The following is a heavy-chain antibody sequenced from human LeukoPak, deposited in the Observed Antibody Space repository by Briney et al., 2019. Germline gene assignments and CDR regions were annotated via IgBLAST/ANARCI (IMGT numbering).Heavy chain of an antibody. CDR1: GFTVTTNY. V-gene: IGHV3-66*01. Sequence: QAGGSLRLSCAVSGFTVTTNYMSWVRQAPGKGLEWVSIIHRDGSTYYADSVKGRFTTSRDNSKNTLHIQMNSLRAEDTGVYYCARDGEHVLAHDYWGQGTLVTVSS. CDR3: ARDGEHVLAHDY. CDR2: IHRDGST. J-gene: IGHJ4*02. D-gene: IGHD2-15*01.